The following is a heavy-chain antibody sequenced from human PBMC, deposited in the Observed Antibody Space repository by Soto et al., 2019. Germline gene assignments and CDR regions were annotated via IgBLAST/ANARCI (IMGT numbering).Heavy chain of an antibody. V-gene: IGHV3-53*04. CDR2: IYSGGST. D-gene: IGHD6-13*01. CDR1: GFTVSSNY. J-gene: IGHJ4*02. CDR3: ARGMRLLYSSSWEYYFDY. Sequence: EVQLVESGGGLVQPGGSLRLSCAASGFTVSSNYMSWVRQAPGKGLEWVSVIYSGGSTYYADSVKGRFTISRHNSKNTLYLQMNSLRAEDTAVYYCARGMRLLYSSSWEYYFDYWGQGTLVTVSS.